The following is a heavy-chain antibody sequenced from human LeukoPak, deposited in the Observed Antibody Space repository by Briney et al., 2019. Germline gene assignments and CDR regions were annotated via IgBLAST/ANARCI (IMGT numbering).Heavy chain of an antibody. Sequence: PSETLSLTCTVSGYSISSGRYWGWIRQPPGKGLEWIGSVFHSGSTYYNPSLKSRVPISVDTSKNQFSLNLRSVTAADTAMYFCARSLSTAGIDYWGQGTLVTVSS. D-gene: IGHD2-2*01. J-gene: IGHJ4*02. CDR1: GYSISSGRY. CDR3: ARSLSTAGIDY. V-gene: IGHV4-38-2*02. CDR2: VFHSGST.